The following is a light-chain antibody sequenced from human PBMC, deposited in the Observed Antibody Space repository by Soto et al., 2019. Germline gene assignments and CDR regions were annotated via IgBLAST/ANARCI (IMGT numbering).Light chain of an antibody. CDR3: QQYNRAPT. CDR1: QSSSSW. CDR2: TAS. J-gene: IGKJ1*01. V-gene: IGKV1-5*03. Sequence: DIQMTQSPSTLSASVGDRVTITCRASQSSSSWLAWYQQKPGKAPKLLIYTASSLESGVPSRFSGSGSSTEFTLTISCLQPDDCATYDCQQYNRAPTFGQGTKVEI.